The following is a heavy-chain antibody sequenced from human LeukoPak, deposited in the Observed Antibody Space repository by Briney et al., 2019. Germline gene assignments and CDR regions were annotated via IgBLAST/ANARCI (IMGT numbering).Heavy chain of an antibody. V-gene: IGHV4-59*01. Sequence: SETLSLTCTVSGGSISSYYWSWIRQPPGKGLEWIGYIYYSGSTNYNPSLKSRVTVSVDTSKNQFSLKLSSVTAADTAVYYCARGIDYWGQGTLVTVSS. J-gene: IGHJ4*02. D-gene: IGHD2/OR15-2a*01. CDR1: GGSISSYY. CDR3: ARGIDY. CDR2: IYYSGST.